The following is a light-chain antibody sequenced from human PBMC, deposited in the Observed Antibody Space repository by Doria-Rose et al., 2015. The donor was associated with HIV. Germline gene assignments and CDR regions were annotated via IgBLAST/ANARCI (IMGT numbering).Light chain of an antibody. CDR2: AAP. J-gene: IGKJ1*01. Sequence: DIQMTQSPSSLSASIGDRVTITCRASQTVSTYLNWFQQEPGKAPKLLIYAAPRLQSGVPSRFSGSGSGTDFTLTISGLQPGDFATYYCQQTYSSPPWTFGQGTKVEMK. CDR3: QQTYSSPPWT. V-gene: IGKV1-39*01. CDR1: QTVSTY.